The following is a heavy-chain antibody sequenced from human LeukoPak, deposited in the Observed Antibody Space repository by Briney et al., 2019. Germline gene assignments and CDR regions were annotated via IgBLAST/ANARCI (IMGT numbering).Heavy chain of an antibody. Sequence: SETLSLTCTVSGGSISNSSYYWGWIRQPPGKGLPWIGSIYYSGSTYYNPSLKSRVTISVDTSKNQFSLRLSSVTAADTAVYYCARDELEMATMDYWGQGTLVTVSS. V-gene: IGHV4-39*07. CDR2: IYYSGST. J-gene: IGHJ4*02. D-gene: IGHD5-24*01. CDR1: GGSISNSSYY. CDR3: ARDELEMATMDY.